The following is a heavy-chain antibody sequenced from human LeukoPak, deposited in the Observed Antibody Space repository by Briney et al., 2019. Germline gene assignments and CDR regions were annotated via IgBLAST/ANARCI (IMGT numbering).Heavy chain of an antibody. Sequence: RGSLRLSCAASGFTFSSYAMHWVRQAPGKGLEWVAVISYDGSNKYYADSVKGRFTISRDNSKNTLYLQMNSLRAEDTAVYYCASARRSPQHYDGSGSPLDYWGQGTLVTVSS. V-gene: IGHV3-30*01. CDR2: ISYDGSNK. D-gene: IGHD3-10*01. CDR1: GFTFSSYA. J-gene: IGHJ4*02. CDR3: ASARRSPQHYDGSGSPLDY.